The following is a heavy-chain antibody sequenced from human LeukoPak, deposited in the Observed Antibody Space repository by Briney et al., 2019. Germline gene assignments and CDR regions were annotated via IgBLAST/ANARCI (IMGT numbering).Heavy chain of an antibody. Sequence: SETLSLTCTVSGGSISSYYCSWIRQPAGKGLEWIGRISTSGSTNYNPSLKSRVTMSVDTYKNQFSLKLNSVTAADTAVYYCAGLYYYMDVWGKGNTVTVSS. CDR2: ISTSGST. J-gene: IGHJ6*03. CDR3: AGLYYYMDV. CDR1: GGSISSYY. V-gene: IGHV4-4*07. D-gene: IGHD3-22*01.